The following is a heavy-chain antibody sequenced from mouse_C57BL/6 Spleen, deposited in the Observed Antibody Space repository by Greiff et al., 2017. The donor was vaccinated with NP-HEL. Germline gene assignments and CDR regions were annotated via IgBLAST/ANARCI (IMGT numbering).Heavy chain of an antibody. CDR3: ARDYYGSEDAMDY. CDR2: ISDGGSYT. CDR1: GFTFSSYA. D-gene: IGHD1-1*01. Sequence: EVQLVESGGGLVKPGGSLKLSCAASGFTFSSYAMSWVRQTPEQRLEWVATISDGGSYTYYPDNVKGRFTISRDNAKNNLYLQMRHLKSEDTAMYYCARDYYGSEDAMDYWGQGTSVTVSS. V-gene: IGHV5-4*01. J-gene: IGHJ4*01.